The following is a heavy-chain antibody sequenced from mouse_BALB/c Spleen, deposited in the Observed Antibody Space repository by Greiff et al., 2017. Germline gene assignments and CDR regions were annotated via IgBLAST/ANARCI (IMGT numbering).Heavy chain of an antibody. CDR1: GYTFTSYW. CDR2: IYPSDSYT. J-gene: IGHJ4*01. Sequence: VQLQQPGAELVRPGASVKLSCKASGYTFTSYWINWVKQRPGQGLEWIGNIYPSDSYTNYNQKFKDKATLTVDKSSSTAYMQLSSPTSEDSAVYYCTRSPGTSYAMDYWGQGTSVTVSS. D-gene: IGHD4-1*01. V-gene: IGHV1-69*02. CDR3: TRSPGTSYAMDY.